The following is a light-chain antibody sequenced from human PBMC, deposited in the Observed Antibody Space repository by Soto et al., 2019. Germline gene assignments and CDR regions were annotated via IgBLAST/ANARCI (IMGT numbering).Light chain of an antibody. V-gene: IGKV1-5*01. CDR3: QQYKAYSPT. Sequence: DIQMTQSPFTLSASVGDRVTITCRASESPSRWLAWYQQKPGKAPKLLIYDVSTLESGVPSRFTGSGSGTEFTLTISSLQPDDSASYYCQQYKAYSPTFGQGTKLEIK. J-gene: IGKJ2*01. CDR2: DVS. CDR1: ESPSRW.